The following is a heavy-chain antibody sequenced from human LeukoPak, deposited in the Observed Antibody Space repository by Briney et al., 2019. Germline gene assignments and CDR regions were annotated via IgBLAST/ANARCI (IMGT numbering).Heavy chain of an antibody. Sequence: SVKVSCKASGGTFSSYAISWVRQAPGQGLEWMGRIIPILGIANYAQKFQGRVTITADESTSTAYMELSSLRSEDTAVYYCARDIWGIAEVKVDYWGQGTLVTVSS. D-gene: IGHD6-13*01. CDR2: IIPILGIA. V-gene: IGHV1-69*04. J-gene: IGHJ4*02. CDR1: GGTFSSYA. CDR3: ARDIWGIAEVKVDY.